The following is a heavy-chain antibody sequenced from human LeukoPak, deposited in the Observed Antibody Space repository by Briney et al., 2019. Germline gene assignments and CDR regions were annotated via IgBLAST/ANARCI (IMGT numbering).Heavy chain of an antibody. J-gene: IGHJ6*02. CDR1: GGSFSGYY. Sequence: SETLSLTCADYGGSFSGYYWRWIRQPPGKGLEWIGEINHSGSTNYNPSLKSRVTISVDTSKNQFSLKLSSVTAADTAVYYCARVFYYYYGMDVWGQGTTVTVSS. CDR2: INHSGST. V-gene: IGHV4-34*01. CDR3: ARVFYYYYGMDV.